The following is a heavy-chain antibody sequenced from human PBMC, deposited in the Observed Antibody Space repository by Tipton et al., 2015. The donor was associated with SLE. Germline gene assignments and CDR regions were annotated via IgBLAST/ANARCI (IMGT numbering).Heavy chain of an antibody. CDR3: ARVPPDWGGDYYMDV. D-gene: IGHD7-27*01. J-gene: IGHJ6*03. CDR1: GASISSNIYY. V-gene: IGHV4-39*07. CDR2: ISYSGST. Sequence: TLSLTCTVSGASISSNIYYWGWIRQPPGKGLEWIGSISYSGSTSYNPSLKSRVTIALDTSKNQFSLRLSSVTAADTAVYYCARVPPDWGGDYYMDVWGKGATVTVSS.